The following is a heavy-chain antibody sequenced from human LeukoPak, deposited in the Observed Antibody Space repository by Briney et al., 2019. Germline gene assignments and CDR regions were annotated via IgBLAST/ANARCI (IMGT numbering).Heavy chain of an antibody. V-gene: IGHV1-18*01. CDR2: ISAYNGNT. J-gene: IGHJ4*02. CDR1: GYTFTSYG. D-gene: IGHD3-9*01. CDR3: ARDSPDYDILTGFLKSDY. Sequence: ASVKVSCKASGYTFTSYGISWVRQAPGQGLEWMGWISAYNGNTNYAQKLQGRVTMTTDTSTSTAYMELRSLRSDDTAVYYCARDSPDYDILTGFLKSDYWGQGTLVTVSS.